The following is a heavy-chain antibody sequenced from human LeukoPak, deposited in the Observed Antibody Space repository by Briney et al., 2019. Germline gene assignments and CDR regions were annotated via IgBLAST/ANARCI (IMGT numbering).Heavy chain of an antibody. CDR3: ARQNLYYYGSGSYNDY. V-gene: IGHV4-39*01. Sequence: PSETLSLTCTVSGGSISSSSYYWGWIRQPPGKGLEWIGSIYYSGSTYYNPSLKSRVTISVDTSMNQFSLKLSSVTAADTAVYYCARQNLYYYGSGSYNDYWGQGTLVTVSS. CDR2: IYYSGST. CDR1: GGSISSSSYY. J-gene: IGHJ4*02. D-gene: IGHD3-10*01.